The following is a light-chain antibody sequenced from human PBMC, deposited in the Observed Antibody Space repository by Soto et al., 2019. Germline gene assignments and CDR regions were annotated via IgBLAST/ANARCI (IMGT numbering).Light chain of an antibody. V-gene: IGLV2-8*01. CDR3: QSYDNSLSGSWV. CDR1: SSDVGAYEY. Sequence: QSVLTQPPSASGSPGQSVTISCTGTSSDVGAYEYVSWYQLHPGKAPKLMIYEVSKRPSGVPDRFSGSKSGNTASLTVSGLQAEDEAHYYCQSYDNSLSGSWVFGGGTKLTVL. J-gene: IGLJ3*02. CDR2: EVS.